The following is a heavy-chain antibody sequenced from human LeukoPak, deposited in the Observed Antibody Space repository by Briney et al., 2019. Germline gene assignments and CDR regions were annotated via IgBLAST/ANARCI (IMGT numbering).Heavy chain of an antibody. J-gene: IGHJ6*02. CDR3: ARQRAVVVPGSIPRYYYYVLDV. V-gene: IGHV1-18*01. D-gene: IGHD2-2*01. Sequence: GASVKVSCKASGYTFSNYSVTWVRQAPGQELEWMGWISAYNGDTNYAQRLQGRVTMTTDTSATTAYMEMKSVTSDDTAVYYCARQRAVVVPGSIPRYYYYVLDVWGQGTTVTVSS. CDR1: GYTFSNYS. CDR2: ISAYNGDT.